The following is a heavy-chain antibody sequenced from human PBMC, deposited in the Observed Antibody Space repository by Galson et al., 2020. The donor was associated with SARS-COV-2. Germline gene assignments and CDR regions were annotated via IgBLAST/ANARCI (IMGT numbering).Heavy chain of an antibody. CDR2: INPNNGGT. Sequence: ASVKVSCKASGYSFTDYYIHWVRQAPGQGLEWMGWINPNNGGTTYAQKFQGRVTMTRNTSISTAYMALSSLRPDDTAVYYCAREGFTSSWIFDYWGQGTLVTVSS. CDR1: GYSFTDYY. D-gene: IGHD6-13*01. V-gene: IGHV1-2*02. CDR3: AREGFTSSWIFDY. J-gene: IGHJ4*02.